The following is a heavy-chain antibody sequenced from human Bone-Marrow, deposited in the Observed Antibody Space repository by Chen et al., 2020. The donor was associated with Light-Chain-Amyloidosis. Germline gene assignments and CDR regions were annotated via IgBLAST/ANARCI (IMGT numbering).Heavy chain of an antibody. CDR2: IYSGGST. J-gene: IGHJ4*02. CDR1: GFTVSSNY. D-gene: IGHD3-10*01. V-gene: IGHV3-53*01. CDR3: AGTYGSGSYYADY. Sequence: EVQRVESGGGLIQPGGSLRLSCAASGFTVSSNYMSWVRQAPGKGLEWVSVIYSGGSTYYADSVKGRFTISRDNSKNTLYLQMNSLRAEDTAGYYCAGTYGSGSYYADYWGQGTLVTVSS.